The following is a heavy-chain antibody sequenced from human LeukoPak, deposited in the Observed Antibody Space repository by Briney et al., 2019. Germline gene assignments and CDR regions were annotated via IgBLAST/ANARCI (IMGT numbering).Heavy chain of an antibody. V-gene: IGHV3-48*04. CDR1: GFTFSSYS. Sequence: GGSLSLSFAASGFTFSSYSMNWVRQAPGKGLEWVSYISSSSSTIYYADSVKGRFTISRDNAKNSLYLQMNSLRAEDTAVYYCAREYSSSWYGAFDIWGQGTMVTVSS. D-gene: IGHD6-13*01. CDR2: ISSSSSTI. CDR3: AREYSSSWYGAFDI. J-gene: IGHJ3*02.